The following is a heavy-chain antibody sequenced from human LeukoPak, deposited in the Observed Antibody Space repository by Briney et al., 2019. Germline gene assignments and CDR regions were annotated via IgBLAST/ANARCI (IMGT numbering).Heavy chain of an antibody. Sequence: PSETLSLTCAVYGGSFSGYYWSWIRQPPGKGLEWIGEINHSGSTNYNPSLKSRVTISVDTSKNQFSLKLSSVTAADTAVYYCARAHKPLYYDILTGYFDYWGQGTLVTVSS. CDR3: ARAHKPLYYDILTGYFDY. D-gene: IGHD3-9*01. V-gene: IGHV4-34*01. J-gene: IGHJ4*02. CDR2: INHSGST. CDR1: GGSFSGYY.